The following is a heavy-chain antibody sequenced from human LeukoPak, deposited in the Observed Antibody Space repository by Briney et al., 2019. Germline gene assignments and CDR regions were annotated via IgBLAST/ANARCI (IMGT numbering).Heavy chain of an antibody. J-gene: IGHJ4*02. Sequence: GSLRLSCAASGFPFSSYSMNWVRQAPGEGLEWVSSISSSSSYIYYADSVKGRFTISRDNAKNSLYLQMNSLRAEDTAVYYCARDPGTSLDYWGQGTLVTVSS. V-gene: IGHV3-21*01. CDR3: ARDPGTSLDY. CDR1: GFPFSSYS. CDR2: ISSSSSYI. D-gene: IGHD1-1*01.